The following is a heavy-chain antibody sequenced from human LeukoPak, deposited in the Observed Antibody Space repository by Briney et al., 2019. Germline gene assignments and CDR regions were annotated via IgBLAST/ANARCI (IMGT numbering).Heavy chain of an antibody. D-gene: IGHD3-22*01. J-gene: IGHJ4*02. CDR3: ARYYYGGSVYGYFFDY. CDR2: THYSGST. CDR1: GGSISSYY. Sequence: SETLSLTCTVSGGSISSYYWSWIRQPPGKGLEWIGYTHYSGSTSYNPSLKSRVTISLDTSKNQFSLKLSSVTAADTAVYYCARYYYGGSVYGYFFDYWGQGTLVTVSS. V-gene: IGHV4-59*08.